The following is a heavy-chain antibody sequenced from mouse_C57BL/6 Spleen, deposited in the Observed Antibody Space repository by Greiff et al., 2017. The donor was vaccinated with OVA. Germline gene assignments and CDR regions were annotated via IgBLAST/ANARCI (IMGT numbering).Heavy chain of an antibody. CDR1: GYTFTDYY. Sequence: EVQLQQSGPELVKPGASVKISCKASGYTFTDYYMNWVKQSHGKSLEWIGDINPNNGGTSYNQKFKGKATLTVDKSSSTAYMELRSLTSEDAAVYYCARYYAWFDVWGTGTTVTVSS. CDR3: ARYYAWFDV. CDR2: INPNNGGT. J-gene: IGHJ1*03. V-gene: IGHV1-26*01. D-gene: IGHD1-1*01.